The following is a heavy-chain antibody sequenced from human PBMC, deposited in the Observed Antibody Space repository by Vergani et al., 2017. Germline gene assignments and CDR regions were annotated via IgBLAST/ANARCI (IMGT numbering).Heavy chain of an antibody. CDR3: AKRGALYYYDSSGYYNILGKVTDWYFDL. J-gene: IGHJ2*01. CDR2: ISGSGGST. CDR1: GFTFSSYA. Sequence: EVQLLESGGGLVQPGGSLRLSCAASGFTFSSYAMSWVRQAPGKGLEWVSAISGSGGSTYYADSVKGRFTSSRDNSKNTLYLQMNSLRAEDTAVYYCAKRGALYYYDSSGYYNILGKVTDWYFDLWGRGTLVTVSS. D-gene: IGHD3-22*01. V-gene: IGHV3-23*01.